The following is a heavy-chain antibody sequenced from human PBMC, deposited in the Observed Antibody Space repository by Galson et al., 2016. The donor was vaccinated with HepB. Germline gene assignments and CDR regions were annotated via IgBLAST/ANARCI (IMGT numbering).Heavy chain of an antibody. CDR3: AKDGVRSGYSYFDY. V-gene: IGHV3-23*01. J-gene: IGHJ4*02. CDR1: GFTFGDYT. D-gene: IGHD5-12*01. CDR2: LSVSGDTT. Sequence: SLRLSCAASGFTFGDYTMSWVRQAPGKGLEWVSGLSVSGDTTYYADSVKGRFTISRDNPKNTLHLQMNSLRADDTAVYYCAKDGVRSGYSYFDYWGRGTLVTVSS.